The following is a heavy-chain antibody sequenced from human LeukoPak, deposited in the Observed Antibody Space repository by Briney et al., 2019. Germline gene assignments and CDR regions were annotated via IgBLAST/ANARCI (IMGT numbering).Heavy chain of an antibody. CDR2: IYYSGST. CDR1: GGSISSSSYY. V-gene: IGHV4-39*07. J-gene: IGHJ5*02. CDR3: ARDEKKKGWFDP. Sequence: SETLSLTCTVSGGSISSSSYYWGWIRQPPGKGLEWIGSIYYSGSTYYNPSLKSRVTISVDTSKNQFSLKLSSVTAADTAVYYCARDEKKKGWFDPWGQGTLVTVSS.